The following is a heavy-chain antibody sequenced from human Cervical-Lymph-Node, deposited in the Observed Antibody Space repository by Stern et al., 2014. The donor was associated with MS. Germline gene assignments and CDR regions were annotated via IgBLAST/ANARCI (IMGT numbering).Heavy chain of an antibody. D-gene: IGHD1-26*01. CDR3: ARGVGATKWTQTDAFDI. CDR1: GGSISTYF. J-gene: IGHJ3*02. V-gene: IGHV4-59*01. CDR2: VYNTGST. Sequence: QVQLQESGPGQVKPSETLSLTCTVSGGSISTYFWNWIRQPPGKGLEWIGYVYNTGSTNYDPSLESRVILSVDTSKNQFSLKLKYVTAADTAVYFCARGVGATKWTQTDAFDIWGQGTLVTVSS.